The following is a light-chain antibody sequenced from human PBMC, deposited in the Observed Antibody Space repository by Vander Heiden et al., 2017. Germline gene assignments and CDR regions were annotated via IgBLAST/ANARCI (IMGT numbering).Light chain of an antibody. Sequence: QSVLTQSPSASGTPGPRVTVSCSGSSPNIGRNHVYWYQQVPGTAPKLRIYRSDQRPSGVPDRFSGSRSGTSASLAISGLRSEDEADYDCAAWDDSLRAVAFGGGTKLTVL. J-gene: IGLJ2*01. CDR3: AAWDDSLRAVA. CDR2: RSD. V-gene: IGLV1-47*01. CDR1: SPNIGRNH.